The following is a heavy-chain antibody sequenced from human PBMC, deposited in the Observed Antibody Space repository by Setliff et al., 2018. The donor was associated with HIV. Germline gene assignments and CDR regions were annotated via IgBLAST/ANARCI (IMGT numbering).Heavy chain of an antibody. CDR2: INPGNGNT. D-gene: IGHD2-21*02. Sequence: GASVKVSCKASRYTFTKYFTQWVRQAPGQRLEWMGWINPGNGNTKYSQKFQGRVTITRDTSATTAYMELSSLRSEDTAIFYCAREPIGGDDAFDIWGQGTMVTVSS. J-gene: IGHJ3*02. CDR1: RYTFTKYF. CDR3: AREPIGGDDAFDI. V-gene: IGHV1-3*01.